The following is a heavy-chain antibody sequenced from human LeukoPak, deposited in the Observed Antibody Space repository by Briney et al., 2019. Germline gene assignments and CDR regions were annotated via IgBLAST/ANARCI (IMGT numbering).Heavy chain of an antibody. D-gene: IGHD1-26*01. V-gene: IGHV3-23*01. Sequence: TGGSLRLSCAASGFTFSSYAMSWVRQAPGKGLEWVSAISGSGGSTYYADSVKGRFTISRDNSKNTLYLQMNSLRAEDTAVYYCAKKTRIVGAKDYWGQGTLVTVSS. CDR2: ISGSGGST. CDR3: AKKTRIVGAKDY. J-gene: IGHJ4*02. CDR1: GFTFSSYA.